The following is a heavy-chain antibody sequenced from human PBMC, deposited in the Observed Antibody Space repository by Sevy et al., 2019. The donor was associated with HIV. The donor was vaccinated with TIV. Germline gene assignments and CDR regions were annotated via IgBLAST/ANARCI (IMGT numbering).Heavy chain of an antibody. CDR3: AKDLAGPGRRYFDY. Sequence: GGSLRLSCAASGFTFSNYGMHWVRQVPGKGLEWVTFIRYDGSDRYYAASVKGRFTISRDDSKNTLYLQMDSLRAEDTAIYYCAKDLAGPGRRYFDYWGQGTLVTVSS. CDR1: GFTFSNYG. J-gene: IGHJ4*02. CDR2: IRYDGSDR. D-gene: IGHD6-13*01. V-gene: IGHV3-30*02.